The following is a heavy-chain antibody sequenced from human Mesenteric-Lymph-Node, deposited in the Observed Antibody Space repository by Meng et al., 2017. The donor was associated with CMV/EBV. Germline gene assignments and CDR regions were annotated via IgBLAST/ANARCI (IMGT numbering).Heavy chain of an antibody. D-gene: IGHD3-3*01. CDR1: GGSFSGYY. J-gene: IGHJ6*02. Sequence: SETLSLTCAVYGGSFSGYYWSWIRQPPGKGLEWIGEINNSGGTNYNPSLKSRVTISVDTSKNQFSLKLSSVTAADTAVYYCAREGGSEAIFGGGSMDVWGQGTTVTVSS. CDR3: AREGGSEAIFGGGSMDV. V-gene: IGHV4-34*01. CDR2: INNSGGT.